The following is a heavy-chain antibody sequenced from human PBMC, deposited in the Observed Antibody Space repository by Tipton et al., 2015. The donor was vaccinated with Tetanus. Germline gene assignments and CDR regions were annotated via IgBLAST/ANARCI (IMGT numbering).Heavy chain of an antibody. Sequence: TLSLTCSLSGGSLSSGTFYWDWIRQRPGKGLEWIGNIYYNGNTLQNPSLEGRVTLSLDKSKNQFSLNVKSVTAADTAIYYCARSAENWFDPWGQGILVTVSP. V-gene: IGHV4-39*01. CDR1: GGSLSSGTFY. J-gene: IGHJ5*02. CDR2: IYYNGNT. CDR3: ARSAENWFDP. D-gene: IGHD1-14*01.